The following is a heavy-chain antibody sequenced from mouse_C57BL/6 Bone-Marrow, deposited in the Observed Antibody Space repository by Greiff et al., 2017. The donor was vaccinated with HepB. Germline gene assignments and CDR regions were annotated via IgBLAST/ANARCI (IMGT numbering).Heavy chain of an antibody. CDR2: ISSCGSYT. CDR3: EILYYDYDGAWFAY. CDR1: GFTFSSYG. Sequence: EVKLVESGGDLVKPGGSLKLSCAASGFTFSSYGMSWVRQTPDKRLEWVATISSCGSYTYYPDSVKGRFTISRDNAKNTRYLQMSSLKSEETAMYYCEILYYDYDGAWFAYWGQGTLVTVSA. D-gene: IGHD2-4*01. V-gene: IGHV5-6*01. J-gene: IGHJ3*01.